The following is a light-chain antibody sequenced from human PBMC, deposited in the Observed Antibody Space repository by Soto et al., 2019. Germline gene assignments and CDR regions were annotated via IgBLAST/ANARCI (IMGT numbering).Light chain of an antibody. CDR2: GAS. CDR3: QQYNSWPPWT. J-gene: IGKJ1*01. Sequence: EIVMTQSPATLSVSPGERATLSCRARQSISSNLAWYQHKPGQAPRLLIYGASTRAPAIPARLGGSESGTEFTLTISSLQSEDFAVYYCQQYNSWPPWTFGQGTKVDVK. CDR1: QSISSN. V-gene: IGKV3-15*01.